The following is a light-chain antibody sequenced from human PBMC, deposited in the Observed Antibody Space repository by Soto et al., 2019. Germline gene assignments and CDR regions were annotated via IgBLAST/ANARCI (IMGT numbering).Light chain of an antibody. CDR3: MHGTYWPPT. Sequence: DVVMTQSPPSLPVTLGQPASISCRSSQSVVYSDGNAYLNWFQQRPGQSPRRLIYTVSNRDSGGXDXFSGGGSGTDFARKISRVEAEDVGIYYCMHGTYWPPTFGQGTKVEI. V-gene: IGKV2-30*01. J-gene: IGKJ1*01. CDR1: QSVVYSDGNAY. CDR2: TVS.